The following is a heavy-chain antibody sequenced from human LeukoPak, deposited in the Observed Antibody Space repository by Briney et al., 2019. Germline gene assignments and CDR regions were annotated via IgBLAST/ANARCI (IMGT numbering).Heavy chain of an antibody. Sequence: GGSLRLSCAASGFTFEDYSMHWVRQAPAKGLGWVSGIRYNSATMVLAGSVRGRFTISRDNAKNSLYLQMNSLRADDTALYYCAKGGHSSSPYNHMDVWGQGTTVTVSS. CDR1: GFTFEDYS. D-gene: IGHD3-22*01. J-gene: IGHJ6*02. CDR3: AKGGHSSSPYNHMDV. CDR2: IRYNSATM. V-gene: IGHV3-9*01.